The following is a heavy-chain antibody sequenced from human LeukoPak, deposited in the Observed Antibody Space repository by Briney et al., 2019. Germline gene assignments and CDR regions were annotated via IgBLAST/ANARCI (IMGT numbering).Heavy chain of an antibody. CDR2: ISSSGSTI. J-gene: IGHJ4*02. D-gene: IGHD5-12*01. CDR3: ARAAYEFDY. Sequence: GGSLRLSCAASGFTFSSYEMNWVRQAPGKGLEWVSYISSSGSTIYHADSVKGRFTISRDNAKNSLYLQMNSLRAEDTAVYDCARAAYEFDYWGQGTLVTVSS. V-gene: IGHV3-48*03. CDR1: GFTFSSYE.